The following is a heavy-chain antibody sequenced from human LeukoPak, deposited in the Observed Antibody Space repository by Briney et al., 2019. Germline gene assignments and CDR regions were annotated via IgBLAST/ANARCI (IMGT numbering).Heavy chain of an antibody. Sequence: GGSLRLSCAASGFTFSSYAMNWVRQAPGKGLEWVGVIWYSGNNKYYADSVKGRFTISRDNSKNMLYLQMNSLRAEDTAVYYCAKDYDYGGNPVDNWGQGTLVTVSS. CDR1: GFTFSSYA. D-gene: IGHD4-23*01. V-gene: IGHV3-30*02. J-gene: IGHJ4*02. CDR3: AKDYDYGGNPVDN. CDR2: IWYSGNNK.